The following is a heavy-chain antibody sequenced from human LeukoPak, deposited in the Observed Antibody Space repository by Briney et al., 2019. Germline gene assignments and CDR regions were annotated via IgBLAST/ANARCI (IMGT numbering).Heavy chain of an antibody. CDR3: ARPALSYNWFDP. J-gene: IGHJ5*02. D-gene: IGHD3-10*01. V-gene: IGHV4-34*01. CDR2: INHSGST. Sequence: GSLRLSCIASGFTFSNDWMTWVRQPPGKGLEWIGEINHSGSTNYNPSLKSRVTISVDTSKNQFSLKLSSVTAADTAVYYCARPALSYNWFDPWGQGTLVTVSS. CDR1: GFTFSNDW.